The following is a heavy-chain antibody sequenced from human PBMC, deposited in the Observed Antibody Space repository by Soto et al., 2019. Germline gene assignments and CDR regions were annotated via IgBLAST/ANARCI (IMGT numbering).Heavy chain of an antibody. CDR2: ISYDGSNK. Sequence: GGSLRLSCAASGFTFSSYGMHWVRQAPGKGLEWVAVISYDGSNKYYADSVKGRFTISRDNSKNTLYLQMNSLRAEDTAVYYCAKDWTTVTWYYYYMDVWGKGTTVTVSS. D-gene: IGHD4-17*01. CDR3: AKDWTTVTWYYYYMDV. V-gene: IGHV3-30*18. J-gene: IGHJ6*03. CDR1: GFTFSSYG.